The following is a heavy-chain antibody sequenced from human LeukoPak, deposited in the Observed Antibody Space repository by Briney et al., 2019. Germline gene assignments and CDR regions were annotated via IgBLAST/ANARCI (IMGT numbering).Heavy chain of an antibody. Sequence: GGSLRLSCAASGFTFSSYAMSWVRQAPGQGLEWVSTISGSGAYTYYADSVKGRFTISRDNSKNTLYLQMNSLRAGDTAVYYCAKYFASGSYYKLPHWGQGTLVTVSS. V-gene: IGHV3-23*01. CDR2: ISGSGAYT. CDR3: AKYFASGSYYKLPH. CDR1: GFTFSSYA. J-gene: IGHJ1*01. D-gene: IGHD3-10*01.